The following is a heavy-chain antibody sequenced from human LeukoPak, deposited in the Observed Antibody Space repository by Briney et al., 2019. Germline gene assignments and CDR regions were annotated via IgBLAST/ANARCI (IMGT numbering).Heavy chain of an antibody. CDR3: ARRRYSGSSQHFDY. CDR1: GFTFSSYE. Sequence: PGGSLRLSCAASGFTFSSYEMSWVRQAPGKGLEWVANIKQDGSEKYYMDSVKGRFTISRDNAKNSLYLQMNSLRAEDTAIYYCARRRYSGSSQHFDYWGQGTLVTVSS. CDR2: IKQDGSEK. J-gene: IGHJ4*02. V-gene: IGHV3-7*01. D-gene: IGHD1-26*01.